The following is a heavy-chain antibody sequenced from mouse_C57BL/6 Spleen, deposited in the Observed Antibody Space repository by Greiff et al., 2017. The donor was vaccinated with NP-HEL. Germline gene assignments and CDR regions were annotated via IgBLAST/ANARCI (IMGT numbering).Heavy chain of an antibody. V-gene: IGHV1-82*01. CDR1: GYAFSSSW. CDR3: ARSRDYYGSIYY. CDR2: IYPGDGDT. J-gene: IGHJ2*01. D-gene: IGHD1-1*01. Sequence: VQLQQSGPELVKPGASVKISCKASGYAFSSSWMNWVKQRPGKGLEWIGRIYPGDGDTNYNGKFKGKATLTADKSSSTAYMQLSSLTSEDSAVYFCARSRDYYGSIYYWGQDTTLTVSS.